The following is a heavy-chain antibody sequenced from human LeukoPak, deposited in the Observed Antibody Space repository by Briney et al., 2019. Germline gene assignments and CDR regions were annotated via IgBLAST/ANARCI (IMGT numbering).Heavy chain of an antibody. D-gene: IGHD3-22*01. CDR3: AREYYYDSSGYYPTDY. CDR2: INIDGSST. V-gene: IGHV3-74*01. Sequence: GGSLRLSCAASGFTFSSYWMHWVRQAPGKGLVWVSRINIDGSSTSYADSVKGRFPILRDNAKNTVYLQMNSLRAEDTAVYYCAREYYYDSSGYYPTDYWGQGTLVTVSS. J-gene: IGHJ4*02. CDR1: GFTFSSYW.